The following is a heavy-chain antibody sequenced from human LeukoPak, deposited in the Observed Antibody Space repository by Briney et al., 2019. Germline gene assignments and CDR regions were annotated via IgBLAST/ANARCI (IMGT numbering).Heavy chain of an antibody. CDR1: GFTFSSYW. Sequence: GGSLRLSCAASGFTFSSYWMHWVRQVPGKGLVWVSRIYSDGSITSYADFVKGRFTISRDNAKNTLYLQMNSLGADDTAVYYCAGVGTDLWNRFDPWGQGTLVTVSS. CDR2: IYSDGSIT. J-gene: IGHJ5*02. CDR3: AGVGTDLWNRFDP. D-gene: IGHD3-16*01. V-gene: IGHV3-74*01.